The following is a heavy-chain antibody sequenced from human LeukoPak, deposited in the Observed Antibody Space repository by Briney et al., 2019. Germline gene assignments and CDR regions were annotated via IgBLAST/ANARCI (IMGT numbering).Heavy chain of an antibody. J-gene: IGHJ5*02. V-gene: IGHV3-66*01. CDR1: GFTVSNNY. CDR2: IYSTGAT. CDR3: ARDVGP. D-gene: IGHD2-15*01. Sequence: GGSLRLSRAPSGFTVSNNYMKWVRQTPGKGLEWVSLIYSTGATYFADSVKGRFTISRDNSKNTLYLQMNSLRAEDTAIYYCARDVGPWGQGTLVTVSS.